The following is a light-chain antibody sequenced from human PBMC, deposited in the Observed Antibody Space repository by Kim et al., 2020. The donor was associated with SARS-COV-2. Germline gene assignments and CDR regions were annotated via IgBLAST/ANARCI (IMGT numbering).Light chain of an antibody. Sequence: SASVGDRVTITCRASENIGTWLAWYQQKPGRAPSLLIYLASTLESGVPSRFSGTGSGTEFSLSITSLQPDDFATYYCQHYSRLPYTFGQGTKLEI. CDR2: LAS. CDR3: QHYSRLPYT. J-gene: IGKJ2*01. CDR1: ENIGTW. V-gene: IGKV1-5*03.